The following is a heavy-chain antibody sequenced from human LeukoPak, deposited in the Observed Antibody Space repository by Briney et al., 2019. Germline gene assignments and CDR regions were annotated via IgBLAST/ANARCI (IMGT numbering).Heavy chain of an antibody. D-gene: IGHD4-17*01. V-gene: IGHV3-30*02. J-gene: IGHJ3*02. CDR2: IRYDGSNK. CDR1: GFTFSSYG. Sequence: GGSLRLSCAASGFTFSSYGMHWVRQAPGKGLEWVAFIRYDGSNKYYADSVKGRFTISRDNSKNTLHLQMNSLRAEDTAVYYCAKALYYGDSSSGIWGQGTMVTVSS. CDR3: AKALYYGDSSSGI.